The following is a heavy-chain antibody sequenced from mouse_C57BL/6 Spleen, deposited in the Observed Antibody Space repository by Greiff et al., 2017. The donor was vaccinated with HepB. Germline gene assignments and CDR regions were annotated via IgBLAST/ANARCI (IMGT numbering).Heavy chain of an antibody. V-gene: IGHV6-6*01. D-gene: IGHD4-1*01. CDR3: TRPTGTGYFDY. CDR1: GFTFSDAW. CDR2: IRNKANNHAT. J-gene: IGHJ2*01. Sequence: EVQLVESGGGLVQPGGSMKLSCAASGFTFSDAWMDWVRQSPEKGLEWVAEIRNKANNHATYYAESVKGRFTISRDDSKSSVYLQMNSLRAEDTGIYYCTRPTGTGYFDYWGQGTTLTVSS.